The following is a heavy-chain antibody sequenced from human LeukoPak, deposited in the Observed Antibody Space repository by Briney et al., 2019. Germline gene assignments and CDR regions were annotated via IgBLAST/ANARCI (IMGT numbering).Heavy chain of an antibody. V-gene: IGHV4-38-2*01. CDR3: ASIYCSGGSCYSPFDY. CDR1: GYSISSGYY. J-gene: IGHJ4*02. CDR2: IYHSGST. Sequence: SETLSLTCAVSGYSISSGYYWGWIRQAPGKGLEWIGSIYHSGSTYYNPSLKSRITISVDTSKNQFSLKLSSVTAADTAVYYCASIYCSGGSCYSPFDYWGQGTLVTVSS. D-gene: IGHD2-15*01.